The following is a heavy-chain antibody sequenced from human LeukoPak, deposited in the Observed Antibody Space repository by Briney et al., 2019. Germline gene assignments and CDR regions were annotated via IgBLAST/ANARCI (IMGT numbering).Heavy chain of an antibody. CDR3: ARGRDAFDI. V-gene: IGHV4-61*05. J-gene: IGHJ3*02. CDR2: IYYSGST. Sequence: SETLSLTCTVSGGSITSSSYYWGWIRQPPGKGLEWIGYIYYSGSTSRNPSLKSRVTISLDTSKNQFSLKLTSVTAADTAVYYCARGRDAFDIWGQGTMVTVSS. CDR1: GGSITSSSYY.